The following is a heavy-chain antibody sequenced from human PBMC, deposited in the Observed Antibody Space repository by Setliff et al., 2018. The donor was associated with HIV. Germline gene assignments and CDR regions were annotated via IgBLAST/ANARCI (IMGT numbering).Heavy chain of an antibody. Sequence: SETLSLTCTVSGDSISTSNSYWGWVRQPPGKGLEWIGSLYYGGATNYNPSLKSRVTISLDTSRTQFSLRLSSVTAADTAVDYCVRHSPNVGVRGDAFDIWGQGTVVTVSS. CDR1: GDSISTSNSY. CDR3: VRHSPNVGVRGDAFDI. J-gene: IGHJ3*02. D-gene: IGHD2-8*01. CDR2: LYYGGAT. V-gene: IGHV4-39*01.